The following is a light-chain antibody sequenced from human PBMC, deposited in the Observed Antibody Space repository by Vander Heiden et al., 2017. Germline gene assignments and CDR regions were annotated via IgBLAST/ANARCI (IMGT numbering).Light chain of an antibody. CDR3: QQYYANSGT. CDR1: QNILIY. J-gene: IGKJ1*01. CDR2: DAS. Sequence: DIQMTQSPSRLSASAGDRVTITCRASQNILIYLAWYQQKPGRAPQVLISDASTLQSGVPSRFSGSGYGTEFNLTISSLQPGDFATYYCQQYYANSGTFGQGTKVDIK. V-gene: IGKV1-5*01.